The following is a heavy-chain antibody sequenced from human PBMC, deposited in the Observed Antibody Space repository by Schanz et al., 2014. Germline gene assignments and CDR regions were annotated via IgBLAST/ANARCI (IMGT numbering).Heavy chain of an antibody. D-gene: IGHD5-18*01. Sequence: QVQLVESGGGVVQPGRSLRLSCAASGFTFSKYGVHWVRQAPGKGLEWVALISYDGSSKNHADSVQGRFTISRDNSNNTLYLQMKSLRAEDTAVYYCAKYGGGYSYGFVEYWGQGILVTVSS. CDR3: AKYGGGYSYGFVEY. J-gene: IGHJ4*02. V-gene: IGHV3-33*06. CDR2: ISYDGSSK. CDR1: GFTFSKYG.